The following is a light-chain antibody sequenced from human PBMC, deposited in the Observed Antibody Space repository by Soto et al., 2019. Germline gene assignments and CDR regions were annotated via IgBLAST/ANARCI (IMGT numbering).Light chain of an antibody. CDR1: QSVSSSY. J-gene: IGKJ1*01. V-gene: IGKV3-20*01. CDR3: QQYGSSGWT. Sequence: EIVLTQSPGTLSLSPGERATLSCRASQSVSSSYLAWYQQKPGQAPRLLIYGASSRATGIPDRFSGSGSGTDFTLTISRLELEDFAVYYCQQYGSSGWTFGQGTKVKIK. CDR2: GAS.